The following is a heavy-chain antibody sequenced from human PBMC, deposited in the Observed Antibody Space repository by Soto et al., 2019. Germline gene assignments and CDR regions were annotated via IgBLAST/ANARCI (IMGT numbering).Heavy chain of an antibody. V-gene: IGHV3-30*18. CDR2: ISYAGNNI. Sequence: GWSLRLSCAASGFTFRNFVMHWVRQAPGKGLEWVAVISYAGNNIYYADSVKGRFTISRDNSGNTLYLEMSSLRGEDTAVYYCAKDQSSSFRSGSGMDVWGQGTTVTVSS. CDR1: GFTFRNFV. J-gene: IGHJ6*02. CDR3: AKDQSSSFRSGSGMDV. D-gene: IGHD3-3*01.